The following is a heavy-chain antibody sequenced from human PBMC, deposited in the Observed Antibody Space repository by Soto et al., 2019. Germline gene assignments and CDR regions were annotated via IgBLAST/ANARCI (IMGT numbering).Heavy chain of an antibody. J-gene: IGHJ6*02. CDR3: GRDHWDGDYYYYGMDV. V-gene: IGHV4-61*01. CDR2: IYYSGST. Sequence: KASATLSLTCTVSGGSVSSGSYYWSWIRQPPGKGLEWIGYIYYSGSTNYIPSLKSRVTISVDTSKIQFSLKLSSVTAADTAVYYCGRDHWDGDYYYYGMDVWGQGTTVTVSS. CDR1: GGSVSSGSYY. D-gene: IGHD1-1*01.